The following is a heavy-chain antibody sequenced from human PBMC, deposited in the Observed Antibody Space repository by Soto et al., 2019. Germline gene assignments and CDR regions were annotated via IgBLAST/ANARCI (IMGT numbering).Heavy chain of an antibody. CDR1: GFTFSSYS. D-gene: IGHD2-15*01. J-gene: IGHJ4*02. CDR3: ARDIDPQGFRYYFDY. Sequence: GGSLRLSCAASGFTFSSYSMNWVRQAPGKGLEWVSSISSSSSYIYCADSVKGRFTISRDNAKNSLYLQMNSLRAEDTAVYYCARDIDPQGFRYYFDYWGQGTLVTVSS. CDR2: ISSSSSYI. V-gene: IGHV3-21*01.